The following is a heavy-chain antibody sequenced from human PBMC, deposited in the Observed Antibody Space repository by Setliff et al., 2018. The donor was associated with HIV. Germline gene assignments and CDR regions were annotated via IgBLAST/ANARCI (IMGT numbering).Heavy chain of an antibody. CDR3: ARAISFDFPPGLKGTVDV. V-gene: IGHV4-30-4*08. Sequence: PSETLSLTCTVSGDSISSGDYYWSWIRQPPGKGLEWIGNIYYSGSTYYDSNPALKSRFSASVDTSRNQFSLELQSMTAADTAMYYCARAISFDFPPGLKGTVDVWGLGTMVTVSS. CDR1: GDSISSGDYY. J-gene: IGHJ3*01. D-gene: IGHD3-16*01. CDR2: IYYSGST.